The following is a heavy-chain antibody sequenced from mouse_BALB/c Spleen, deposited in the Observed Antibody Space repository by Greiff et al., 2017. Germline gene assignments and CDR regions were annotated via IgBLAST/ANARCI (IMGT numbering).Heavy chain of an antibody. CDR3: ARGGSPAWFAY. CDR2: IDPANGNT. J-gene: IGHJ3*01. V-gene: IGHV14-3*02. CDR1: GFNIKDTY. Sequence: EVKLQESGAELVKPGASVKLSCTASGFNIKDTYMHWVKQRPEQGLEWIGRIDPANGNTKYDPKFQGKATITADTSSNTAYLQLSSLTSEDTAVYYCARGGSPAWFAYWGQGTLVTVSA. D-gene: IGHD1-1*01.